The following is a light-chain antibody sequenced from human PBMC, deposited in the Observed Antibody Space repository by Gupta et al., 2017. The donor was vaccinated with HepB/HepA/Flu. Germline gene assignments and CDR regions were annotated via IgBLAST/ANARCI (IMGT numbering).Light chain of an antibody. CDR3: QVWDSASDIVL. Sequence: SSVLTPPPSVSVAPGQAATSACGGDNIGSKSVHWYLQKPGQAPVLVVYDDNDRPSGIPERFSGSNSGTTATLTISRVEAGDEADYYCQVWDSASDIVLFGGGTKLTVL. CDR2: DDN. J-gene: IGLJ2*01. V-gene: IGLV3-21*02. CDR1: NIGSKS.